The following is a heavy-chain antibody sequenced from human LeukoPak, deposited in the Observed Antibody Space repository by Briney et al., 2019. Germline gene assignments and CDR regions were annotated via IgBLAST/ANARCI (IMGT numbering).Heavy chain of an antibody. CDR3: AREAEDSSGPSYYFDY. Sequence: ASVKVSCKASGYTFTCYYMHWVRQAPGQGLEWMGWINPNSGGTNYAQKFQGRVTMTRDTSISTAYMELSRLRSDDTAVYYCAREAEDSSGPSYYFDYWGQGTLVTVSS. J-gene: IGHJ4*02. V-gene: IGHV1-2*02. D-gene: IGHD6-19*01. CDR1: GYTFTCYY. CDR2: INPNSGGT.